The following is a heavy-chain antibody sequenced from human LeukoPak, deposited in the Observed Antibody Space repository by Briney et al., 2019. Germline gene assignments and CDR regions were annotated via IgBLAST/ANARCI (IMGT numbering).Heavy chain of an antibody. D-gene: IGHD3-9*01. CDR2: ISNSGSIK. CDR1: GFTFSDYY. J-gene: IGHJ4*02. CDR3: ARDDILTGYSYFDY. Sequence: PGGSLRLSCEASGFTFSDYYMSWIRQAPGKGLEWVSYISNSGSIKYYGDSVKGRFTISRDNAKNSLYLQMNSLRAEDTAVYYCARDDILTGYSYFDYWGQGTLVTVSS. V-gene: IGHV3-11*01.